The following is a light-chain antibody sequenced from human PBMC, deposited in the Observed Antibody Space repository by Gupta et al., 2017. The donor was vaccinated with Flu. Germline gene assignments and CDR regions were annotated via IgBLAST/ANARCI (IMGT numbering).Light chain of an antibody. CDR2: GAS. CDR3: QQYNSYPHT. CDR1: QGIINN. Sequence: DIQMTQSPSSLSASVGDRVTITCRASQGIINNLAWFQQKPGKGPKSLIYGASSLQSGVPSKFSGSGSVSGTDFTLIISSLQPEDSATYFCQQYNSYPHTFGQGTRLEIQ. J-gene: IGKJ5*01. V-gene: IGKV1-16*02.